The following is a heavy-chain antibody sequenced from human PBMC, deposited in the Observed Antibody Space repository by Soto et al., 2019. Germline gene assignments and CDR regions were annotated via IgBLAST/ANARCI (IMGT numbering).Heavy chain of an antibody. V-gene: IGHV3-48*01. CDR1: GFTFSSYN. CDR2: ISSSRSNI. J-gene: IGHJ3*02. CDR3: ASYRRPVTTDDFDI. D-gene: IGHD4-17*01. Sequence: PGGSLRLSGAASGFTFSSYNMSWVRQAPGKGLEWVSYISSSRSNIHYADYVKGRLTISRDNAKNPLYLQMNSLRAEDTAVYYCASYRRPVTTDDFDIWGQGTMVTVSS.